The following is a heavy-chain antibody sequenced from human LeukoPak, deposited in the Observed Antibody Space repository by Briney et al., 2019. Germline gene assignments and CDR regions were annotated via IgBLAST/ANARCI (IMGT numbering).Heavy chain of an antibody. Sequence: SETLSLTCSVSGGAISSDSYYWGWIRQPPGKGLEWIASINYSWSTYYNPSLNSRATLSVDTSKTQFSLRLSSVTAADTAVYYCARLSDFWGQGILVTVSS. J-gene: IGHJ4*02. CDR1: GGAISSDSYY. CDR2: INYSWST. V-gene: IGHV4-39*01. CDR3: ARLSDF.